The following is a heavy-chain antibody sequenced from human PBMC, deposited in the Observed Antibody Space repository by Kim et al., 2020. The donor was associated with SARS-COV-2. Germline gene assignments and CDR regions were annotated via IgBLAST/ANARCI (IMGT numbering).Heavy chain of an antibody. Sequence: ASVKVSCKASGYDFGVYLLHWVRQAPGQGLEGMGRITPNSGDENYAQNFQGRVTLTSDTSINTAYMEMTSLRSDDTATYYCALLRYFDFSLALHSDMWG. CDR1: GYDFGVYL. CDR2: ITPNSGDE. V-gene: IGHV1-2*06. J-gene: IGHJ3*02. CDR3: ALLRYFDFSLALHSDM. D-gene: IGHD3-9*01.